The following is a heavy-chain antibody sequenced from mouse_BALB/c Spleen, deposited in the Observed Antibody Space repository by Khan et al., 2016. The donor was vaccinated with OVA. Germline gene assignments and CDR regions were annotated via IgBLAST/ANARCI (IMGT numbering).Heavy chain of an antibody. Sequence: DLVKPGASVKLSCKASGYTFTSYWINWIKQRPGQGLEWIGRISPGSGTPYYNEMFKGKATLTVATSSRPAYIQLSSLSSEDSAVYFCVRENYYGSSHYAMDYWGQGTSVTVSS. CDR2: ISPGSGTP. V-gene: IGHV1S41*01. CDR1: GYTFTSYW. J-gene: IGHJ4*01. CDR3: VRENYYGSSHYAMDY. D-gene: IGHD1-1*01.